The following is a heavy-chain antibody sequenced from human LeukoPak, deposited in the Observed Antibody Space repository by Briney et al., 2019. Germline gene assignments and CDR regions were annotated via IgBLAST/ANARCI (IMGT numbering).Heavy chain of an antibody. CDR1: GYTFTNSY. V-gene: IGHV1-46*01. CDR2: INPSGGST. CDR3: ASPAAFCGGDCDSTFDY. D-gene: IGHD2-21*02. J-gene: IGHJ4*02. Sequence: ASVKVSCKASGYTFTNSYMHWVRQAPGQGLQWMGIINPSGGSTSYAQQFQGRVTMTRGTSTSTVYMELSSLRSEDTAVYYCASPAAFCGGDCDSTFDYWGQGTLVTVSS.